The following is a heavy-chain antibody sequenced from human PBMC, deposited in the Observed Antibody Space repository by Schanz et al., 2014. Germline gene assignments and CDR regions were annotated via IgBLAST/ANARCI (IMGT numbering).Heavy chain of an antibody. CDR3: VPMSIAAH. V-gene: IGHV3-21*01. J-gene: IGHJ4*02. Sequence: EVQLVESGGGLVQPGGSLRLSCAASGFTFFGSFAMSWVRQAPGKGLEWVSSISSTSSYIFYADSVKGRFTISRDNAKNSLYLQMNSLRAEDTAVYYCVPMSIAAHWGQGTLVTVSS. CDR2: ISSTSSYI. D-gene: IGHD6-6*01. CDR1: GFTFFGSFA.